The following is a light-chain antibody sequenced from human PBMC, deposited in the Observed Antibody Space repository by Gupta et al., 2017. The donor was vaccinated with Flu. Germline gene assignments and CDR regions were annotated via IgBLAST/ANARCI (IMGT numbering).Light chain of an antibody. CDR2: GAS. Sequence: EIVMTQSPATLSVSPGERATLSCRASQSVSSNLAWYQQKPGQAPRLLIYGASTRPTGIPARFSGRGSGTEFTLTISSLQSEDFAVYYCQQYNNPRTFGPGTKVDIK. J-gene: IGKJ3*01. V-gene: IGKV3-15*01. CDR1: QSVSSN. CDR3: QQYNNPRT.